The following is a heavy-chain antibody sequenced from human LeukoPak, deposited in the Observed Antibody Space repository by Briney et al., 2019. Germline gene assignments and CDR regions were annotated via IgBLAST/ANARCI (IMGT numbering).Heavy chain of an antibody. J-gene: IGHJ4*02. CDR2: IRFNGGLS. Sequence: PGGSLRLSCAASGFTFSTYAMSWVRQPPGMGLEWVSRIRFNGGLSYYADSVNGRFTIPRDNSKNTFFLQIDSLRAYDTAFDYCASTAAYGGFDCYSYFDYWGQGILVTVAS. CDR3: ASTAAYGGFDCYSYFDY. D-gene: IGHD2-21*02. CDR1: GFTFSTYA. V-gene: IGHV3-23*01.